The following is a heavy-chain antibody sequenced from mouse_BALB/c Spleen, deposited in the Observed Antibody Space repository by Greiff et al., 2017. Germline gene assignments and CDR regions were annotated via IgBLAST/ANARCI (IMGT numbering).Heavy chain of an antibody. CDR3: ARHGY. CDR1: GYTFTDYE. V-gene: IGHV1-15*01. CDR2: IDPETGGT. Sequence: VQLQQSGAELVRPGASVTLSCKASGYTFTDYEMHWVKQTPVHGLEWIGAIDPETGGTAYNQKFKGKATLTADKSSSTAYMELRSLTSEDSAVYYCARHGYWGQGTLVTVSA. J-gene: IGHJ3*02.